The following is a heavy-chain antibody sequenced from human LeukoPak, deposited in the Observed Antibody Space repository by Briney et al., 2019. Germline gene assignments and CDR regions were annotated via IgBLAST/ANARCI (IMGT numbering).Heavy chain of an antibody. V-gene: IGHV3-21*01. CDR3: AGDIAVAGSPEDY. D-gene: IGHD6-19*01. Sequence: PGGTLRLSCAASGFTFSSYSMNWVRQAPGKGLEWVSSISSSSSYIYYADSVKGRFTISRDNAKNSLYLQMNSLRAEDTAVYYCAGDIAVAGSPEDYWGQGTLVTVSS. CDR2: ISSSSSYI. J-gene: IGHJ4*02. CDR1: GFTFSSYS.